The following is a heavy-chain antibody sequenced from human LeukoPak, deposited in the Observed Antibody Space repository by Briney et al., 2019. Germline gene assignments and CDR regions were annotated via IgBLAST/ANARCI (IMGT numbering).Heavy chain of an antibody. CDR2: IYYSGST. CDR3: ARHRRYGDPDNWLDP. V-gene: IGHV4-39*01. CDR1: GGSISSSSYY. D-gene: IGHD4-17*01. J-gene: IGHJ5*02. Sequence: SETLSLTCTVSGGSISSSSYYWGWIRQPPGKGLEWIGSIYYSGSTYYNPSLKSRVTISVDTSKNQFSLKLSSVTAADTAVYYCARHRRYGDPDNWLDPWGQGTLVTVSS.